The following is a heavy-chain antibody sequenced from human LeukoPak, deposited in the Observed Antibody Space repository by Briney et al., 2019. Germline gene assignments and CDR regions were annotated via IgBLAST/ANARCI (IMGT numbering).Heavy chain of an antibody. V-gene: IGHV3-30*02. D-gene: IGHD1-14*01. CDR3: AKPTSLKDANYGLTGTNY. J-gene: IGHJ4*02. CDR1: GFNFSAYG. CDR2: IRYDGNLK. Sequence: PGGSLRLSCAASGFNFSAYGMHWVRQAPGKGLGWVAFIRYDGNLKYYADSVKGRFTISRDNSKNTLDLQMNSPRVEDTAVYYCAKPTSLKDANYGLTGTNYWGQGILVTVSS.